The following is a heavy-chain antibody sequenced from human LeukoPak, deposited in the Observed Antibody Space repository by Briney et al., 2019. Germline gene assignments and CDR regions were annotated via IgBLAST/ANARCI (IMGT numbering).Heavy chain of an antibody. CDR2: ISYDGSNK. J-gene: IGHJ4*02. Sequence: GGSLRLSCTASGFTFSSYAMHWVRQAPGKGLEWVAFISYDGSNKYYADSVKGRFTISRDNSKNTLYLQMNSLRAEDTAVYYCARGRADSGSYSFDCWGQGSLVTVSS. CDR3: ARGRADSGSYSFDC. D-gene: IGHD1-26*01. V-gene: IGHV3-30*04. CDR1: GFTFSSYA.